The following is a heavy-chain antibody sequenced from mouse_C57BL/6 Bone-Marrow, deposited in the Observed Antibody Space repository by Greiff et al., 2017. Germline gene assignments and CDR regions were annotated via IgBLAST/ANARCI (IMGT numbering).Heavy chain of an antibody. V-gene: IGHV1-53*01. CDR1: GYTFTSYW. CDR2: INPSNGGT. J-gene: IGHJ4*01. CDR3: ARYSNYVDYAMDY. Sequence: VQLQQPGTELVKPGASVKLSCKASGYTFTSYWMHWVKQRPGQGLEWIGNINPSNGGTNYNEKFKSKATLTVDKSSSTAYVQLSSLTSEDSAVYYCARYSNYVDYAMDYWGQGTSVTVSS. D-gene: IGHD2-5*01.